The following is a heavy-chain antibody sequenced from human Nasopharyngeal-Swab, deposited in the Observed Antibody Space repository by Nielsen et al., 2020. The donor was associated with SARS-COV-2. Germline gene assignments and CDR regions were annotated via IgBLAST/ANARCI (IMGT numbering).Heavy chain of an antibody. D-gene: IGHD3-16*01. Sequence: GESLKISCAASGFTFSSYGMHWVRQAPGKGLEWVAVISYDGSNKYYADSVKGRFTISRDNAKKTLYLQMNSLRAEDTAVYYCARVDVHDAFDIWGQGTMVTVSS. CDR2: ISYDGSNK. CDR3: ARVDVHDAFDI. V-gene: IGHV3-30*03. CDR1: GFTFSSYG. J-gene: IGHJ3*02.